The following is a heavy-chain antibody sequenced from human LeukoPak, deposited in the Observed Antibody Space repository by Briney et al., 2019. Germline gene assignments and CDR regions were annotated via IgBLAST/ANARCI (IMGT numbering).Heavy chain of an antibody. CDR1: GFTFSHYA. Sequence: PGGSLRLSCAASGFTFSHYAMSWVRQAPGKGLEWVSGICGSGGSTYYADSVRGRFTISRDNSKDTLYLQVSSLRAEDTAVYYCAKQHASTGGYFDYSGQGTLITVSS. J-gene: IGHJ4*02. CDR3: AKQHASTGGYFDY. V-gene: IGHV3-23*01. D-gene: IGHD5/OR15-5a*01. CDR2: ICGSGGST.